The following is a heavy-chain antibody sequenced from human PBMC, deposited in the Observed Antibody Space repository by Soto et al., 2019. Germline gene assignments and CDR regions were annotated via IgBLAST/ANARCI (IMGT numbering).Heavy chain of an antibody. CDR1: GFTVNSNY. CDR3: ACDYGMDV. J-gene: IGHJ6*02. Sequence: GGSLTLSCVASGFTVNSNYMSWVRQAPGKGLEWVSVICSGGSTYYADSVKGRFTISRDNSKNTLYLQMNSLRAEDTAVYYCACDYGMDVWGQGTTVTVSS. V-gene: IGHV3-53*01. CDR2: ICSGGST.